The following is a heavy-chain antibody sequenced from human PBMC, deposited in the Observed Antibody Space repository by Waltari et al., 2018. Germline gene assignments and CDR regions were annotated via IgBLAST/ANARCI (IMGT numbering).Heavy chain of an antibody. CDR1: GYTFTSYD. V-gene: IGHV1-8*01. CDR2: MNPNSGNT. J-gene: IGHJ6*02. CDR3: ATLKSSLSSLDYYGMDV. Sequence: QVQLVQSGAEVKKPGASVKVSCKASGYTFTSYDINWVRQATGQGLEWMGWMNPNSGNTGYAQKFQGRVTMTRNTSISTAYMELRSLRSEDTAVYYCATLKSSLSSLDYYGMDVWGQGTTVTVSS. D-gene: IGHD2-2*01.